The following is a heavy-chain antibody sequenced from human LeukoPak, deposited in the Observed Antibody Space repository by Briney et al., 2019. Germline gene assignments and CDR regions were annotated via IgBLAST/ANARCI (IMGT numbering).Heavy chain of an antibody. D-gene: IGHD6-13*01. CDR1: GFTFSSYA. J-gene: IGHJ4*02. CDR2: ISENGGTT. CDR3: AKDYGPKQLVFLDS. V-gene: IGHV3-23*01. Sequence: QSGGSLRLSCAASGFTFSSYALSWVRLAPGKGLEWVSAISENGGTTFYADSVKGRFTITRDNSKNTLFVQMNSLRGEDTAVYYCAKDYGPKQLVFLDSWGQGTLVTVSS.